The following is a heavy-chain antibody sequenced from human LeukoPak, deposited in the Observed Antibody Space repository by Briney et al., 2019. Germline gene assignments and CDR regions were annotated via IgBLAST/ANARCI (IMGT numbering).Heavy chain of an antibody. CDR2: IIPIFGTA. CDR1: GGTFGSYA. D-gene: IGHD3-3*01. J-gene: IGHJ6*02. CDR3: ARPAYYDFWSGYYPQGYYYYGMDV. V-gene: IGHV1-69*13. Sequence: SVKVSCKASGGTFGSYAISWVRQAPGQGLEWMGGIIPIFGTANYAQKFQGRVTITADESTSTAYMELSSLRSEDTAVYYCARPAYYDFWSGYYPQGYYYYGMDVWGQGTTVTVSS.